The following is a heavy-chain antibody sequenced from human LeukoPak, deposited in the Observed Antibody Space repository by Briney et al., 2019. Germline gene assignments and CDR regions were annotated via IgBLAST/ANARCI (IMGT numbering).Heavy chain of an antibody. V-gene: IGHV4-39*01. CDR3: ARHSSGPGRISFDI. CDR1: GGSISSSSYY. CDR2: IYYSGST. J-gene: IGHJ3*02. Sequence: SETLSLTCTVSGGSISSSSYYWGWIRQPPGKGLEWIGSIYYSGSTYYNPSLKSRVSISVDTSKNQFSLKLSSVTAADTAAYYCARHSSGPGRISFDIWGQGTMVTVSS. D-gene: IGHD2-15*01.